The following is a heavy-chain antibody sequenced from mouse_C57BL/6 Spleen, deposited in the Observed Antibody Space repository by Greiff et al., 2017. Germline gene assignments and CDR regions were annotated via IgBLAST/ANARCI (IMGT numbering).Heavy chain of an antibody. Sequence: QVQLQQPVAELVKPGASVKLSCKASGYTFTSYWMHWVKQRPGQGLEWIGMIHPNSGSTKYNQKFKSKATLTVDKSSSTAYLQLSSLTSEDSAVNYCARPDYYGSSYRFAYWGQGTLVTVSA. CDR3: ARPDYYGSSYRFAY. J-gene: IGHJ3*01. D-gene: IGHD1-1*01. V-gene: IGHV1-64*01. CDR2: IHPNSGST. CDR1: GYTFTSYW.